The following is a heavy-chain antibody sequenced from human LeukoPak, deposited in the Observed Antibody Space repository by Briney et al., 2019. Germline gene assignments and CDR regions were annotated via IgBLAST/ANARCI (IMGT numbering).Heavy chain of an antibody. V-gene: IGHV4-61*01. D-gene: IGHD2-8*01. CDR1: GGSVSSGSHY. Sequence: KPSETLSLTCTVSGGSVSSGSHYWNWIRQPPGKGLEWIGHIYYTGSTNYNPSLKSRVTVSVDTSKNQFSLKLSSVTAADTAVYYCTKARRVGVSLRGRGFDYWGQGTLVTVSS. J-gene: IGHJ4*02. CDR3: TKARRVGVSLRGRGFDY. CDR2: IYYTGST.